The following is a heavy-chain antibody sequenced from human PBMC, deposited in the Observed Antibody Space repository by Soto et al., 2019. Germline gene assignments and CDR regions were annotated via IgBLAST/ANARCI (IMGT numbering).Heavy chain of an antibody. J-gene: IGHJ3*02. CDR1: GFTFSTYA. V-gene: IGHV3-23*01. CDR2: ISGSGDDI. D-gene: IGHD6-13*01. CDR3: AKTHYSSTWGDAFDI. Sequence: GGSLRLSCAASGFTFSTYAMSWVRQAPGKGLEWVSGISGSGDDIYFADSVMGRCTISRDNSKNTLYLQINSLRAEDSALYYCAKTHYSSTWGDAFDIWGQGTLVTVSS.